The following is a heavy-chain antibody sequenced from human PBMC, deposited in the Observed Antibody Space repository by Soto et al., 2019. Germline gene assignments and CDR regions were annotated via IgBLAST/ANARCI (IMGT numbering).Heavy chain of an antibody. CDR2: FDPEDGET. D-gene: IGHD3-22*01. Sequence: GASVKVSCKVSGYTLTELSMHWVRQAPGKGLEWMGGFDPEDGETIYAQKFQGRVTMTEDTSTDTAYMELSSLRSEDTAVYYCATASAKIFTMIVVVSGPHASDIWGQGTMVTVS. V-gene: IGHV1-24*01. CDR1: GYTLTELS. CDR3: ATASAKIFTMIVVVSGPHASDI. J-gene: IGHJ3*02.